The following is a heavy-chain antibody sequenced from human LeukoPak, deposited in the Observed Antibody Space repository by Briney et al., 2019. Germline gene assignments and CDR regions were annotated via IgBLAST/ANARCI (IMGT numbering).Heavy chain of an antibody. V-gene: IGHV3-21*01. Sequence: GGSLRLSCAASGFTFSSYSMNWVRQAPGKGLEWVSSISSSSSYIYYADSVKGRFTISRDNAKNSLYLQMNSLRAEDTAVYYCATAGRQKIAEYFQHWGQGTLVTVSS. J-gene: IGHJ1*01. CDR1: GFTFSSYS. CDR2: ISSSSSYI. CDR3: ATAGRQKIAEYFQH.